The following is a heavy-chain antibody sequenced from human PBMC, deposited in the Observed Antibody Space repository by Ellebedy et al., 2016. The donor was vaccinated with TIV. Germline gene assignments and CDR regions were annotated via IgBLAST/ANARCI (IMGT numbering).Heavy chain of an antibody. J-gene: IGHJ4*02. CDR1: GFTFSSFW. CDR2: ISYTGGSQ. V-gene: IGHV3-30*18. D-gene: IGHD3-22*01. CDR3: AKGRGGGSDSSAPRYYFDY. Sequence: GESLKISCAASGFTFSSFWMHWVRQAPGKGLEWVATISYTGGSQNYADSVKGRFTISSDNSKKTLYLQMNSLRAEDTAVYYCAKGRGGGSDSSAPRYYFDYWGLGTLVTVSS.